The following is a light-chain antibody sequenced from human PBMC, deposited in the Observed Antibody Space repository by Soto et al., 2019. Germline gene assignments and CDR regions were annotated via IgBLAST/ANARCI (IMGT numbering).Light chain of an antibody. CDR3: MQALQTIFT. J-gene: IGKJ3*01. CDR2: LGS. Sequence: DIVMTQSPLSLPVTPGEPASISCRSSQSLLHSNGYNYLDWYLQKSGQSPQLLIYLGSNRASGVPDRFRGSGSGTDFTLKISRVEAEDVGVYYCMQALQTIFTFGPGTKVDIK. V-gene: IGKV2-28*01. CDR1: QSLLHSNGYNY.